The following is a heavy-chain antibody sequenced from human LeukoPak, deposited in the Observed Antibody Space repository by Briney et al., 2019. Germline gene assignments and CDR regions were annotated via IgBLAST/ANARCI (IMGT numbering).Heavy chain of an antibody. D-gene: IGHD6-19*01. CDR1: GGSISSYY. CDR2: IYYSGNT. Sequence: SETLSLTCTVSGGSISSYYWSWIRQPPGKGLEWIGYIYYSGNTNYNPSLKSRVTISVDTSKNQFSLKLSSVTAADTAVYYCARHTRVAVAGTGAFDIWGQGTMVTVSS. J-gene: IGHJ3*02. CDR3: ARHTRVAVAGTGAFDI. V-gene: IGHV4-59*08.